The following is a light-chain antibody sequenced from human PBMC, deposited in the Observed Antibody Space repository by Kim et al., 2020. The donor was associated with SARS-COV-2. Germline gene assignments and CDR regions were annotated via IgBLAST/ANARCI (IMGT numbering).Light chain of an antibody. V-gene: IGKV3-20*01. J-gene: IGKJ1*01. CDR3: QQYDRSPWT. CDR2: AAT. CDR1: LTIHVAL. Sequence: YPGERATPPCRATLTIHVALPASHQQTPGQARRLLIYAATRRATGIAGSCRGRGSGTDFTLTISRLPAEDFAIYYCQQYDRSPWTFGQGTKVDIK.